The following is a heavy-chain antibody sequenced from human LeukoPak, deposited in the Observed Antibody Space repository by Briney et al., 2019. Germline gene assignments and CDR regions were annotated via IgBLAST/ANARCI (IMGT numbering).Heavy chain of an antibody. CDR3: ARHRDAGYHNRALDV. CDR2: IYPGDSDT. J-gene: IGHJ6*02. D-gene: IGHD2-2*03. Sequence: GESLQISCQGSIKSYWIAWVRQMPGKGLEWMGIIYPGDSDTRYSPSFQGQVTISVDKSINTAYLQWSSLKASDTAIYFCARHRDAGYHNRALDVWGQGTTVTVSS. V-gene: IGHV5-51*01. CDR1: IKSYW.